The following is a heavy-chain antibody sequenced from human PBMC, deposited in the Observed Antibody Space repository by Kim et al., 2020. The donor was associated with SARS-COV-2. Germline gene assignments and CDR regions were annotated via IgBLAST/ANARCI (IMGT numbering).Heavy chain of an antibody. D-gene: IGHD3-10*01. CDR3: ARRWGSVRGVTFDF. CDR2: IYYSGST. V-gene: IGHV4-39*01. Sequence: SETLSLTCTVSGGSISSSSHYWGWIRQPPGKGLEWIGSIYYSGSTYYNPSLKSRVTISVDTSKNQFSLNLSSVTAADTAVYHCARRWGSVRGVTFDFWGQGTLVTVSS. J-gene: IGHJ4*02. CDR1: GGSISSSSHY.